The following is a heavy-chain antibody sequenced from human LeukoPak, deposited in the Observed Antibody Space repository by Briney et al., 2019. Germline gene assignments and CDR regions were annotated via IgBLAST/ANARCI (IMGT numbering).Heavy chain of an antibody. D-gene: IGHD2-2*01. V-gene: IGHV4-59*08. CDR1: GGSISSYY. CDR2: IYYSGST. J-gene: IGHJ6*03. CDR3: AAQYCSSTSCPYYYYYYMDV. Sequence: PSETLSLTCTVSGGSISSYYWSWIRQPPGKGLEWIGYIYYSGSTNYNPSLKSRVTISVDTSKNQFSLKLSSVTAADTAVYYCAAQYCSSTSCPYYYYYYMDVWGKGTTVTVSS.